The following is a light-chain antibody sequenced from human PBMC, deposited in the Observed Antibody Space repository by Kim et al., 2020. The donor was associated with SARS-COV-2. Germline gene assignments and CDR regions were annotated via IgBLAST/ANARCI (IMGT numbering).Light chain of an antibody. CDR3: QAWDSSTVV. J-gene: IGLJ2*01. CDR1: ELGDKF. CDR2: QDT. V-gene: IGLV3-1*01. Sequence: VSPGQTASITCSGDELGDKFNGWYQQKPGQAPVLVIYQDTKRPSGIPERFSGSNSGNTATLTISGTQAVDEADYYCQAWDSSTVVFGGGTQLTVL.